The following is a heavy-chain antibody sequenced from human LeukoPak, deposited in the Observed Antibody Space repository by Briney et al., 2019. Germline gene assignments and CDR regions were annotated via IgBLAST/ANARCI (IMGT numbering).Heavy chain of an antibody. J-gene: IGHJ4*02. Sequence: SETLSLTCTVSGGSISSSSYYWGWIRQPPGKGLEWIGSIYYSGSTYYNPSLKSRVTISVDTSKNQFSLKLRSVTAADTAVYYCARITIFGVVIHDWSQGTLVTVSS. CDR1: GGSISSSSYY. V-gene: IGHV4-39*01. D-gene: IGHD3-3*01. CDR3: ARITIFGVVIHD. CDR2: IYYSGST.